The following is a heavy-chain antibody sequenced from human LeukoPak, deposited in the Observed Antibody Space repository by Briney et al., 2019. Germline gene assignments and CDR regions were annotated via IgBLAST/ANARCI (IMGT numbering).Heavy chain of an antibody. V-gene: IGHV3-30-3*01. Sequence: GGSLRLSCAASGFTFSSYAMHWVRQAPGKGLEWVAVISYDGSNKYYADSVKGRFTISRDNSKNTLYLQMNSLRAEDTAVYYCARDSALTYYYDSSGYHGAGWFDPWGQGTLVTVSS. CDR3: ARDSALTYYYDSSGYHGAGWFDP. CDR1: GFTFSSYA. CDR2: ISYDGSNK. D-gene: IGHD3-22*01. J-gene: IGHJ5*02.